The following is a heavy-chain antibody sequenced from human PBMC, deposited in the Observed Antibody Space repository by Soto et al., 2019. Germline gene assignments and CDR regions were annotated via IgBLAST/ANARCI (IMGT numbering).Heavy chain of an antibody. Sequence: EVQLVQSGAEVKKPGESLKISCKASGYIFIDYWIGWVRQLPGKGLEWMGIVYPRDSDTRYSPSFQGQVTISADRSTGTAFLQWRSLKASDTALYYCARPPLPGYSIHFNSWGQGTLVTVFS. D-gene: IGHD2-15*01. V-gene: IGHV5-51*01. J-gene: IGHJ4*02. CDR1: GYIFIDYW. CDR2: VYPRDSDT. CDR3: ARPPLPGYSIHFNS.